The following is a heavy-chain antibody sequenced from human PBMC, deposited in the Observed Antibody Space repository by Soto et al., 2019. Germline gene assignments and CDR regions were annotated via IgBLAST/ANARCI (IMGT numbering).Heavy chain of an antibody. CDR2: IYYSGST. D-gene: IGHD5-12*01. J-gene: IGHJ4*02. CDR3: ARHSSNIVATMIHYFDY. Sequence: SETLSLTCTVSGGSISSSSYYWGWIRQPPGKGLVWIGIIYYSGSTYYNPSLKSRVTISVDTSKIQFSLKLSFVTAADTVVYFCARHSSNIVATMIHYFDYWGQGTLVTVSS. CDR1: GGSISSSSYY. V-gene: IGHV4-39*01.